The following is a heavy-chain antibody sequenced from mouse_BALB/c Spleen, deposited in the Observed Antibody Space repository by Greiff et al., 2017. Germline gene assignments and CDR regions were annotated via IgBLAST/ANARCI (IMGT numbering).Heavy chain of an antibody. D-gene: IGHD1-1*01. CDR3: ARVNYGSSHYYAMDY. J-gene: IGHJ4*01. Sequence: LVKTGASVKISCKASGYSFTGYYMHWVKQSHGKSLEWIGYISCYNGATSYNQKFKGKATFTVDTSSSTAYMQFNSLTSEDSAVYYGARVNYGSSHYYAMDYWGQGTSVTVSS. CDR1: GYSFTGYY. CDR2: ISCYNGAT. V-gene: IGHV1S34*01.